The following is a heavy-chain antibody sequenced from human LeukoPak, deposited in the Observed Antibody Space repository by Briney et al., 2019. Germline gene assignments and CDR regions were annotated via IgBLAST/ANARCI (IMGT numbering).Heavy chain of an antibody. CDR1: GFTFSSYW. Sequence: GGSLRLSCAASGFTFSSYWMHWVRQAPGKGLVWVSRINSDGSSTSYADSVKGRFTISRDNSKNTLYLQMNSLRAEDTAVYYCAKDQGIAARRAGPPTLNYYYMDVWGKGTTVTVSS. V-gene: IGHV3-74*01. CDR3: AKDQGIAARRAGPPTLNYYYMDV. J-gene: IGHJ6*03. CDR2: INSDGSST. D-gene: IGHD6-6*01.